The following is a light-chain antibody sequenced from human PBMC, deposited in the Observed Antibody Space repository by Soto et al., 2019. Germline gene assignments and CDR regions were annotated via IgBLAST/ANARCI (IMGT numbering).Light chain of an antibody. CDR3: GAWDNNLSVMV. Sequence: QSVLTQPPSVSAAPGQKVTISCSGSYSNVGYIYVSWYQQVPGAGPKLLIYDNDKRPSGIPVRFSGSKSGTSATLGITGLQTGDEADYYCGAWDNNLSVMVFGGGTKLTVL. J-gene: IGLJ3*02. CDR2: DND. V-gene: IGLV1-51*01. CDR1: YSNVGYIY.